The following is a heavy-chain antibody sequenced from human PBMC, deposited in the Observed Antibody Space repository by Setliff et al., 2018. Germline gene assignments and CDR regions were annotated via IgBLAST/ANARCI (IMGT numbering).Heavy chain of an antibody. J-gene: IGHJ5*02. CDR1: GDSNSIGAYF. Sequence: TLSLTCSVSGDSNSIGAYFWSWIRHRPGEGLEYIGHITSSGYTNYSPSLQGRVAISEDTSENQFSLKLSSVTAADTAIYFCVRGRTSGLFLSRFDPWGQGTLVTSPQ. CDR2: ITSSGYT. V-gene: IGHV4-31*03. D-gene: IGHD2-21*01. CDR3: VRGRTSGLFLSRFDP.